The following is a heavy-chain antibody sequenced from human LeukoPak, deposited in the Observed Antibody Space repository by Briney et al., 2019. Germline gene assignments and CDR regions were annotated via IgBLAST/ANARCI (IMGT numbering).Heavy chain of an antibody. CDR3: AREPPKIGFGDDFSYYFDY. D-gene: IGHD3-10*01. CDR1: GFTFSSYG. J-gene: IGHJ4*02. Sequence: GGSLRLSCAASGFTFSSYGMHWVRQAPGKGLEWVAVIWYDGSNKYYADSVKGRFTISRDNSKNTLYLQMNSLGAEDTAVYYCAREPPKIGFGDDFSYYFDYWGQGTLVTVSS. V-gene: IGHV3-33*01. CDR2: IWYDGSNK.